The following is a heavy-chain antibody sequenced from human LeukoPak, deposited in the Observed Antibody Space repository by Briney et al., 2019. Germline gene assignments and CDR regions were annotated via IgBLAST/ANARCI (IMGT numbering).Heavy chain of an antibody. CDR2: IYAGGNT. Sequence: GGSLRLSCAASEFTVSNSYMSWVRQAPGKGLEWVSIIYAGGNTYYADSVKGRFTVSRDNSKNTLYLQMNSLRAEDTAVYYCARTSSYRFDYWGQGTLVTVSS. V-gene: IGHV3-53*01. CDR1: EFTVSNSY. CDR3: ARTSSYRFDY. D-gene: IGHD3-16*02. J-gene: IGHJ4*02.